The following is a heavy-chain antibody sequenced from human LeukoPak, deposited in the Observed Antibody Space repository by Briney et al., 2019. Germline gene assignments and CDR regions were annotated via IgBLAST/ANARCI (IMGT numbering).Heavy chain of an antibody. V-gene: IGHV1-2*02. CDR1: GYTFTGYY. D-gene: IGHD3-22*01. Sequence: HGASVKVSCKASGYTFTGYYMHWVRQAPGQGLGWMGWINPNSGGTNYAQKFQGRVTMTRDTSISTAYMELSRLRSDDTAVYYCAFPHYYDSSGYLGDAFDIWGQGTMVTVSS. J-gene: IGHJ3*02. CDR3: AFPHYYDSSGYLGDAFDI. CDR2: INPNSGGT.